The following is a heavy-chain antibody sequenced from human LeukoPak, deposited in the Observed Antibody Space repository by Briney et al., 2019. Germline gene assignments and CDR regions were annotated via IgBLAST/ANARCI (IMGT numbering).Heavy chain of an antibody. J-gene: IGHJ5*02. Sequence: SETLSLTCAVSGGSISSSHWWSWVRQPPGKGLEWIGEIYHSGSTNYNPSLRSRVTISVDKSNNQFSLKLTSVTAADTAVYYCARGEYGGNPFDPWGQGTLVTVSS. CDR2: IYHSGST. V-gene: IGHV4-4*02. CDR3: ARGEYGGNPFDP. D-gene: IGHD4-23*01. CDR1: GGSISSSHW.